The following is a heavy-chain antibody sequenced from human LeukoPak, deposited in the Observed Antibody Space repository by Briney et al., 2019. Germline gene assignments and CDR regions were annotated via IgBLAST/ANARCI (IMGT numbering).Heavy chain of an antibody. D-gene: IGHD6-6*01. CDR3: ARHRVYSSSSIALDY. CDR2: INHSGST. V-gene: IGHV4-34*01. CDR1: GGSFSGYY. Sequence: PSETLSLTCAVYGGSFSGYYWSWIRQPPGKGLEWIGEINHSGSTNYNPSLKSRVTISVDTSKNQFSLKLSSVTAADTAVYYCARHRVYSSSSIALDYWGQGTLVTVSS. J-gene: IGHJ4*02.